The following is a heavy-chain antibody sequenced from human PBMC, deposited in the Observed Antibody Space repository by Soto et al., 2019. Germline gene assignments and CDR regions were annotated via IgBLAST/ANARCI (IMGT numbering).Heavy chain of an antibody. CDR2: IYYSGST. J-gene: IGHJ4*02. D-gene: IGHD3-22*01. CDR1: GGSISSGDYY. V-gene: IGHV4-30-4*01. Sequence: PSESLSLTCTVSGGSISSGDYYWSWIRQPPGKGLEWIGYIYYSGSTYYNPSLKSRVTISVDTSKNQFSLKLSSVTAADTAVYYCAQNYYDSSGYPVHWGQGTLVTVSP. CDR3: AQNYYDSSGYPVH.